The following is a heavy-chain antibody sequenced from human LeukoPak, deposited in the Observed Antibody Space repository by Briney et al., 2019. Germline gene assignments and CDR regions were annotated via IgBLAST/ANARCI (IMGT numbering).Heavy chain of an antibody. J-gene: IGHJ3*02. V-gene: IGHV3-74*01. Sequence: GGSLRLSCAASGFTFTNYEMNWVRQAPGKGLVWVSRIKTDGSPSNYADSVKGRFTISRDNAKNTLYLQMNSLRAEDTAVYYCARGGSPPEALGDTFDIWGQGTMVTVSS. CDR2: IKTDGSPS. D-gene: IGHD1-26*01. CDR3: ARGGSPPEALGDTFDI. CDR1: GFTFTNYE.